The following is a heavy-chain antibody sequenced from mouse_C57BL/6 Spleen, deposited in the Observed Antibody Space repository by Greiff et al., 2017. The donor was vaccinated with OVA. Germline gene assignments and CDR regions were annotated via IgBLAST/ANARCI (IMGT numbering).Heavy chain of an antibody. Sequence: DVKLQESGGGLVQPGGSMKLSCVASGFTFSNYWMNWVRQSPEKGLEWVAQIRLKSDNYATHYAESVKGRFTISRDDSKSSVYLQMNNLRAEDTGIYYCTGQRHWYFDVWGTGTTVTVSS. CDR1: GFTFSNYW. CDR2: IRLKSDNYAT. V-gene: IGHV6-3*01. CDR3: TGQRHWYFDV. J-gene: IGHJ1*03.